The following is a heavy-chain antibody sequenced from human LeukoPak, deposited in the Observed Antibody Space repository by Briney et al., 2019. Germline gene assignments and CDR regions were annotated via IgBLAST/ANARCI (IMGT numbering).Heavy chain of an antibody. Sequence: SETLSPTCTVYGGSFSGYYWSWIRQPPGKGLEWTGEINHSGSTNYNPSLKSRVTISVDTSKNQFSLKLSSVTAADTAVYYCARGQKTYGDYEYYFDYWGQGTLVTVSS. J-gene: IGHJ4*02. CDR1: GGSFSGYY. D-gene: IGHD4-17*01. CDR2: INHSGST. V-gene: IGHV4-34*01. CDR3: ARGQKTYGDYEYYFDY.